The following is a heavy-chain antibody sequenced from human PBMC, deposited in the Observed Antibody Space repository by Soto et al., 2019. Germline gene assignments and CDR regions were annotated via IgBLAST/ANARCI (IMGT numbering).Heavy chain of an antibody. D-gene: IGHD3-22*01. CDR2: ISYDGNNE. CDR1: GFTFSSYG. J-gene: IGHJ4*02. Sequence: QVQLVESGGGVVQPGRSLRLSCAASGFTFSSYGMHWVRQAPGKGLEWVAVISYDGNNEYYADSVKGRFTISRDNSKNTLYLQMNSLRAEDTAVYYCAKDRPSVVVIPMYYFDYWGQGTLVTVSS. CDR3: AKDRPSVVVIPMYYFDY. V-gene: IGHV3-30*18.